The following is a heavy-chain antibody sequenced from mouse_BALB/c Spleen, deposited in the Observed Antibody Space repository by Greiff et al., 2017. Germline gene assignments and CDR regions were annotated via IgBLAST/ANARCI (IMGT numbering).Heavy chain of an antibody. J-gene: IGHJ4*01. CDR3: AREEYGNYAMDY. Sequence: VQLQQSGGGLVKPGGSLKLSCAASGFTFSDYYMYWVRQTPEKRLEWVATISDGGSYTYYPDSVKGRFTISRDNAKNNLYLQMSSLKSEDTAMYYCAREEYGNYAMDYWGQGTSVTVSS. CDR2: ISDGGSYT. V-gene: IGHV5-4*02. D-gene: IGHD2-10*02. CDR1: GFTFSDYY.